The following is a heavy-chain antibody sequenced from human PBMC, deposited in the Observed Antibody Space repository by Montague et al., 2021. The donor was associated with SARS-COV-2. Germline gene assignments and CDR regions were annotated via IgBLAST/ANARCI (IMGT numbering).Heavy chain of an antibody. D-gene: IGHD3-10*01. V-gene: IGHV4-34*01. CDR2: INHGGST. J-gene: IGHJ6*01. CDR3: ARLRDGVVPSPILGVGPYYSYYCMDV. Sequence: SETLSLTCAVHGTSFSGYYWNWIRQPPGKGLEWIGEINHGGSTKYSPSLKSRLTISADTSKNQSSLKLTSVAAADTAVYYCARLRDGVVPSPILGVGPYYSYYCMDVWGGGTTVTVSS. CDR1: GTSFSGYY.